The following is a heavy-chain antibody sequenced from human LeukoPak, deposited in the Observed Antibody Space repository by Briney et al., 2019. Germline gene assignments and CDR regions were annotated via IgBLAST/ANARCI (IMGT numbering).Heavy chain of an antibody. D-gene: IGHD1-26*01. V-gene: IGHV3-23*01. CDR2: ISGVGDST. CDR1: GFTFSNYA. CDR3: AKQSYSSDFDY. J-gene: IGHJ4*02. Sequence: GGSLRLSCAASGFTFSNYAMNWVRQAPGKGLEWVSTISGVGDSTYYAESVKGRFTMSRDNSKNTLFLQMNGLRAEDTAVYYCAKQSYSSDFDYWGQGTLVTVSS.